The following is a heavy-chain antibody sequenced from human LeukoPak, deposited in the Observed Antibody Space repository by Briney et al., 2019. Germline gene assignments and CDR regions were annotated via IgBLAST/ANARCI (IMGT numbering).Heavy chain of an antibody. CDR3: ARGGAGQTPHAFDY. Sequence: SETLSLTCAVYGGSFSGYYWSWIRQPPGKGLEWIGEINHSGSTNYNPSLKSRVTISVDTSKNQFSLKLSSVTAAGTAVYYCARGGAGQTPHAFDYWGQGTLVTVSS. J-gene: IGHJ4*02. CDR2: INHSGST. CDR1: GGSFSGYY. V-gene: IGHV4-34*01. D-gene: IGHD6-19*01.